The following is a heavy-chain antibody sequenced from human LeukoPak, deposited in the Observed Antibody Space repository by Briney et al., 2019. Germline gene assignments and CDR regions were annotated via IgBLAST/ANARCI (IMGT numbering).Heavy chain of an antibody. J-gene: IGHJ6*03. Sequence: PSETLSLTCTVSGGSISSYYWSWIRQPPGKGLEWIGYIYYSGGTNYNPSLQSRVTISVDTSKNQFSLKPSSVTAADTAVYYCARGVTGPYYYYYLMDGWGKGTTVTVSS. D-gene: IGHD2-8*02. CDR1: GGSISSYY. V-gene: IGHV4-59*01. CDR2: IYYSGGT. CDR3: ARGVTGPYYYYYLMDG.